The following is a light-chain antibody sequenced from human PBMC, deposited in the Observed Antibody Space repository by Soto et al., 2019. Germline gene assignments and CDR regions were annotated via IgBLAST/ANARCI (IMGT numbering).Light chain of an antibody. CDR3: VLYMGSVV. CDR1: SGSVSTSYY. J-gene: IGLJ2*01. Sequence: QTVVTQEPSFSVSPGGTVTLTCGLSSGSVSTSYYPSWYQQTPGQAPRTLIYSTYTRSSGVPDRFSGSILGNKAALTITGAQADDESDYYCVLYMGSVVFGGGTKVTVL. CDR2: STY. V-gene: IGLV8-61*01.